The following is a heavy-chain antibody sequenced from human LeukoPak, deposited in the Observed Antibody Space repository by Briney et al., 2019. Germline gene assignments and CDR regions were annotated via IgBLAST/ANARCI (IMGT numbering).Heavy chain of an antibody. Sequence: GGSLRLSCAAAGFTFSSYAMSWVRQAPGKGLEWVSGITNSGGNTYYADSVKGRFTISRDNSKNALYLQMNSLRAEDTAVYYCAKDRVGNSYLFDSWGQGTLVTVSS. V-gene: IGHV3-23*01. J-gene: IGHJ4*02. D-gene: IGHD6-6*01. CDR1: GFTFSSYA. CDR3: AKDRVGNSYLFDS. CDR2: ITNSGGNT.